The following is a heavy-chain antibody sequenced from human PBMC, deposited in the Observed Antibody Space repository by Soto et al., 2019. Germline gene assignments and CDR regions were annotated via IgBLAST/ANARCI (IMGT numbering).Heavy chain of an antibody. D-gene: IGHD3-16*01. V-gene: IGHV4-59*12. CDR3: ARFHADYEYFFDS. CDR1: GGSISRYH. Sequence: QVRLQESGPGLVKPSETLSLTCTVSGGSISRYHWSWIRQPPGKVLERIGYIYYSGSTYDNPSLMSLVDTSVGPSKNPYSLKVSSLTDTDTAVYYCARFHADYEYFFDSWGQGTLVTVSS. J-gene: IGHJ4*02. CDR2: IYYSGST.